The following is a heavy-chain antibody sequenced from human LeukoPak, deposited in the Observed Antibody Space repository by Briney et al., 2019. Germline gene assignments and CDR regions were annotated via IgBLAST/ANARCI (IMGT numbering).Heavy chain of an antibody. CDR2: INPNSGGT. V-gene: IGHV1-2*05. Sequence: ASVNVSCKASGYTFTGYYMHWVRQAPGQGLEWMGRINPNSGGTNYAQKFQGRVTMTRDMSISTAYMELSRLRSHDTVVYYCARQVVVVTDDSFDYWGQGTLVTVSS. CDR1: GYTFTGYY. D-gene: IGHD2-21*02. CDR3: ARQVVVVTDDSFDY. J-gene: IGHJ4*02.